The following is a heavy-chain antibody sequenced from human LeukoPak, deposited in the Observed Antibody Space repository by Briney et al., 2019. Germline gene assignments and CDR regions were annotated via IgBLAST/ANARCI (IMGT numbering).Heavy chain of an antibody. J-gene: IGHJ6*02. CDR1: GGSFSGYY. D-gene: IGHD3-22*01. V-gene: IGHV4-34*01. CDR2: INHRGST. Sequence: SETLSLTCAVYGGSFSGYYWSWIRQPPGKGRGWIGEINHRGSTNYNPSLKSRVTISVDTSKEQFSLKLSSVTAAATAVYYCARVPRRPGYYSSYYSSGMDVWGPGTPVTVSS. CDR3: ARVPRRPGYYSSYYSSGMDV.